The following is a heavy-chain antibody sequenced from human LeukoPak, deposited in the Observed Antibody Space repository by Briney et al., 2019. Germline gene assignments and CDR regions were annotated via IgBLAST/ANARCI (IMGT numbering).Heavy chain of an antibody. CDR3: ARAEGSGWRYNWFDP. J-gene: IGHJ5*02. Sequence: SETLSLTCAVYGGSFSGYYWSWIRQPPGKGLEWIGEINHSGSTNYNPSLKSRVTISVDTSKNQFSLKLSSVTAADTAVYYCARAEGSGWRYNWFDPWGQGTLVTVSS. D-gene: IGHD6-19*01. CDR2: INHSGST. V-gene: IGHV4-34*01. CDR1: GGSFSGYY.